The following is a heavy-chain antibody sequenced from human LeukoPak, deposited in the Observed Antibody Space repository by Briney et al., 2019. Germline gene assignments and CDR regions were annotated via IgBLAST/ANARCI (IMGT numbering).Heavy chain of an antibody. D-gene: IGHD6-13*01. J-gene: IGHJ4*02. V-gene: IGHV1-46*01. CDR2: INHSGGST. Sequence: ASVKVSCKASGYTFTGYYMHWVRQAPGQGLDWMGIINHSGGSTNYVQKFQGRVTMTRDTSTSRVYMELSSLRSEDTAVYYCARESSRGDYSSIQVWGQGTLVTVSS. CDR3: ARESSRGDYSSIQV. CDR1: GYTFTGYY.